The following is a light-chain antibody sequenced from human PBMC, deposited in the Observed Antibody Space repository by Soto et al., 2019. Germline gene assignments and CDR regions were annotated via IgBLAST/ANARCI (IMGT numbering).Light chain of an antibody. CDR1: SSDIGGYDH. CDR3: SSYTSTRAVI. CDR2: EVT. J-gene: IGLJ2*01. Sequence: QSVLTQPPSASGSPGQSVTISCTGTSSDIGGYDHVSWYRQDPGKAPKVMIYEVTNRPSGVSNRLSGSKSGNTASLTISGLQAEDEANYYCSSYTSTRAVIFGGGTKLTVL. V-gene: IGLV2-14*01.